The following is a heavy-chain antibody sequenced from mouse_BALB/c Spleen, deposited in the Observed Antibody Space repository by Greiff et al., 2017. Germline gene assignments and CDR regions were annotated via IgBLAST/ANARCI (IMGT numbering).Heavy chain of an antibody. J-gene: IGHJ2*01. CDR1: GYSFTSYY. Sequence: QLQQSGPELMKPGASVKISCKASGYSFTSYYMHWVKQSHGKSLEWIGYIDPFNGGTSYNQKFKGKATLTVDKSSSTAYMHLSSLTSEDSAVYYCASSDWDFNYWGQGTTLTVSS. D-gene: IGHD4-1*01. V-gene: IGHV1S135*01. CDR3: ASSDWDFNY. CDR2: IDPFNGGT.